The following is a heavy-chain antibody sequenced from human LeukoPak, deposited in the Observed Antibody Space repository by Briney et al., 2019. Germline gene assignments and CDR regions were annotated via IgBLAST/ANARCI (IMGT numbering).Heavy chain of an antibody. D-gene: IGHD6-13*01. V-gene: IGHV3-30*03. CDR3: AGSWSPYDAFDI. CDR2: VSYDGSKK. Sequence: GGSLRLSCAASGFTFSSYGMHWVRQAPGKGLEWLAFVSYDGSKKYYSDSVKGRFTISRDNAKNSLYLQMNSLRAEDTAVYYCAGSWSPYDAFDIWGQGTMVSVSS. J-gene: IGHJ3*02. CDR1: GFTFSSYG.